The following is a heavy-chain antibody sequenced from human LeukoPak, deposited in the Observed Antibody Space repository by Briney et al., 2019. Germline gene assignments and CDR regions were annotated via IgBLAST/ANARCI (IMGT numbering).Heavy chain of an antibody. Sequence: GASLKISYKASGSRFTDFWIGWVRQLPGKRLEWMGNIHPADYDTRYSPSFHGHVTISADKSINTAYLQCTSLNASATAMYYCARTYTSLWCANWGQGTLVTVPS. V-gene: IGHV5-51*01. CDR3: ARTYTSLWCAN. D-gene: IGHD6-13*01. CDR2: IHPADYDT. J-gene: IGHJ4*02. CDR1: GSRFTDFW.